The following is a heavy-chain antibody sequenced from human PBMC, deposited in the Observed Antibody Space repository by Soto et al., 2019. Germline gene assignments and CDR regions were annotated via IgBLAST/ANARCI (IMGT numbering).Heavy chain of an antibody. V-gene: IGHV1-18*01. CDR1: GYTFRNYI. D-gene: IGHD2-21*02. Sequence: QVQLVQSAGEVKKPGASAIVSCQASGYTFRNYIIAWLRQAPGQGLEWMGWISPYNGNTNYARQFLGRVTLTTDTSTSAAYLELRNLGSDDAATYYCARYCAGNACYSRHYYAMDVWVQGTTVSVSS. J-gene: IGHJ6*02. CDR3: ARYCAGNACYSRHYYAMDV. CDR2: ISPYNGNT.